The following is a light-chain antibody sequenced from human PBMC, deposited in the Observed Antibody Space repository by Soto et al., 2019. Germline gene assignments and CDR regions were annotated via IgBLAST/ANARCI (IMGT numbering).Light chain of an antibody. J-gene: IGLJ2*01. V-gene: IGLV6-57*04. CDR1: SGNIGSNY. Sequence: FMLTQPRSGSESPGKTVTISCTRSSGNIGSNYVQWYQQRPGSAPTTLIYEDNQRPSGVPDRFSGSIDRSSNSASLTISGLKTEDEADYYCQSYDSSTPVVFGGGTKLAAL. CDR3: QSYDSSTPVV. CDR2: EDN.